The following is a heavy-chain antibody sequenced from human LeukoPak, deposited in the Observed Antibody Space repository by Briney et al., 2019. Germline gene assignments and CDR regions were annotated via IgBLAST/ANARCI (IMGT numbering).Heavy chain of an antibody. J-gene: IGHJ3*02. CDR1: GGSISSYY. CDR3: ARDSHITMIVVGDAFDI. Sequence: SETLSLTCSVSGGSISSYYWSWIRQPAGKGLEWIGQIYTSGTNNYNPSLKSRVTMSVDTFKNQISLQLSSVTAADTAVYYCARDSHITMIVVGDAFDIWGQGTVVTVSS. D-gene: IGHD3-22*01. V-gene: IGHV4-4*07. CDR2: IYTSGTN.